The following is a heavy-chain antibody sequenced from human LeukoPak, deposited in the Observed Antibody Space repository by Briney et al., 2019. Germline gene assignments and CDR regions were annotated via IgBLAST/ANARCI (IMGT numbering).Heavy chain of an antibody. CDR3: ARDLYGDYSFDY. CDR1: GFSCSTYW. Sequence: GGSLRLSCAPSGFSCSTYWMSWVRQAPGKGLVWVANIKEDGSQRYYVDSVKGRFTIFRDNAKNSLSLQMNSLRAEDTAVYYCARDLYGDYSFDYWGQGTLVTVSS. J-gene: IGHJ4*02. CDR2: IKEDGSQR. V-gene: IGHV3-7*01. D-gene: IGHD4-17*01.